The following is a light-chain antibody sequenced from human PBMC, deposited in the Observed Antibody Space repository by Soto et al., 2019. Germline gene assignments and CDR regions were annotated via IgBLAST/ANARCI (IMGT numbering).Light chain of an antibody. CDR3: QQYSKWPLT. J-gene: IGKJ4*01. V-gene: IGKV3-15*01. CDR2: GAS. CDR1: QSVNTT. Sequence: EIVMTQSPATLSVSPGGRATLSCRASQSVNTTLAWYQQKPGQPPRLLIYGASTRATGIPARFSGSGSATEFTLTISSLQSEDSAVYYCQQYSKWPLTFGGGTKVEI.